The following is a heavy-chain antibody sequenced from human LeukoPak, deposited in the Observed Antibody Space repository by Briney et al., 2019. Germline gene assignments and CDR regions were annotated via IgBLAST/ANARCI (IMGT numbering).Heavy chain of an antibody. CDR3: ARRGADYSHYYDY. Sequence: RGESLKISCKGSGYSFTSNWISWARQMPGKGLEWMGRIDPRDSYMKYSPPFQGHVTISTDKSISTAYLQWSSLKASDTAMYYCARRGADYSHYYDYWGQGTLVTVSS. J-gene: IGHJ4*02. V-gene: IGHV5-10-1*01. D-gene: IGHD4-11*01. CDR1: GYSFTSNW. CDR2: IDPRDSYM.